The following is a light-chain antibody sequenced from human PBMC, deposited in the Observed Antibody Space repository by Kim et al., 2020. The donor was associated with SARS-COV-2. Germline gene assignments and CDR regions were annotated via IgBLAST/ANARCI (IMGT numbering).Light chain of an antibody. Sequence: GKTVTISCTRSSGSIASNYVQWYQQRPGSAPTTVIYEDNQKPSGVPDRFSGSIDRSSNSASLTISGLKTEDAADYFCQSYDKSNVIFGGGTQLTVL. V-gene: IGLV6-57*03. J-gene: IGLJ2*01. CDR3: QSYDKSNVI. CDR2: EDN. CDR1: SGSIASNY.